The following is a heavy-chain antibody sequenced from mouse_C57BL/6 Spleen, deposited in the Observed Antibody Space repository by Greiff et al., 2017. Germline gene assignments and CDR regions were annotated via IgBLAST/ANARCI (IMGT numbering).Heavy chain of an antibody. CDR1: GYTFSSYA. Sequence: EVQGVESGGGLVKPGGSLKLSCAASGYTFSSYAMSWVRQTPEKRLEWVATISDYGSYPYYPNNVKGRFTISRDNAKNSLSLQMSHLKSEETARYYCASEGGSFDYWGKGTTLTVSS. CDR3: ASEGGSFDY. J-gene: IGHJ2*01. V-gene: IGHV5-4*01. D-gene: IGHD1-1*01. CDR2: ISDYGSYP.